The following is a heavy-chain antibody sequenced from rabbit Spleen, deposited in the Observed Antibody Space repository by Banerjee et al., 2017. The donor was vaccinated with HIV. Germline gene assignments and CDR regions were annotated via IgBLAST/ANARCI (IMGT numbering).Heavy chain of an antibody. J-gene: IGHJ6*01. V-gene: IGHV1S45*01. CDR2: IYAGSTATT. D-gene: IGHD2-1*01. Sequence: QEQLVESGGDLVKPEGSLTLTCTASGFSFSSSYWICWVRQAPGKGLEWIACIYAGSTATTYYASWAKGRFTISKTSSTTVTLQMTSVTVADTATYFCARFYNVDCDYDLWGPGTLVTVS. CDR3: ARFYNVDCDYDL. CDR1: GFSFSSSYW.